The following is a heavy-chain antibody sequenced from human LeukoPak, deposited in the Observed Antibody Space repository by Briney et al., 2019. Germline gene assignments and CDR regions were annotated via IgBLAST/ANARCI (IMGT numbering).Heavy chain of an antibody. CDR3: ARDVSVVPAAIVVSSADY. J-gene: IGHJ4*02. CDR1: GYTFTGYY. V-gene: IGHV1-2*02. D-gene: IGHD2-2*01. Sequence: ASVKVSCKASGYTFTGYYMHWVRQAPGQGLEWMGWINPNSGGTNYAQKFQGRVTMTRDTSISTAYMELSRLRSDDTAVYYCARDVSVVPAAIVVSSADYWGQGTLVTLSS. CDR2: INPNSGGT.